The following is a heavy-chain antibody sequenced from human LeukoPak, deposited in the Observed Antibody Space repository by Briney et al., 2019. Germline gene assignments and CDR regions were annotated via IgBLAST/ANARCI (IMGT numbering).Heavy chain of an antibody. J-gene: IGHJ4*02. Sequence: PSETLSLTCSVSGGSISSYYWSWIRQPAGKGLEWIGRIYTSGSTNYNPSLKSRVTMSVDTSKNQFSLKLSSVTAADTAVYYWARDRSYYDSSGSLGYWGQGTLVTVSS. CDR3: ARDRSYYDSSGSLGY. D-gene: IGHD3-22*01. V-gene: IGHV4-4*07. CDR1: GGSISSYY. CDR2: IYTSGST.